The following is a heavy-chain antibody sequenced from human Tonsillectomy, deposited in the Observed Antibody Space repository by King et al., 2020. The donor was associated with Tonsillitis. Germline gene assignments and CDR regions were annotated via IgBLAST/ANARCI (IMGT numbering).Heavy chain of an antibody. Sequence: QLVQSGAEVKKPGESLKISCKGSGYSFTSYWIGWVRQMPGKGLEWMGFIYPGDSDTRYSPSFQGLVTISADKSISTAYVQWSSLKASDTAMYYCARHDGGGYCSGASCHTGYYYMDVWGKGTTVTVSS. J-gene: IGHJ6*03. CDR3: ARHDGGGYCSGASCHTGYYYMDV. CDR2: IYPGDSDT. CDR1: GYSFTSYW. V-gene: IGHV5-51*01. D-gene: IGHD2-15*01.